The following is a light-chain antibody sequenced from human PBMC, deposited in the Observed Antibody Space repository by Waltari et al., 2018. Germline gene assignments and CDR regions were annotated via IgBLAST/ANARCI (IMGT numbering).Light chain of an antibody. J-gene: IGLJ2*01. Sequence: QSALTQPASVSGSPGQSITMSCAGTSTDIGGYNFVSWYQHHPGQTPKLIIYEVTNRPSGVSNRFSGSKTVNTAYLTISGLRAEDEADYYCSSYTSSITVIFGGGTKVTVL. CDR1: STDIGGYNF. CDR3: SSYTSSITVI. V-gene: IGLV2-14*01. CDR2: EVT.